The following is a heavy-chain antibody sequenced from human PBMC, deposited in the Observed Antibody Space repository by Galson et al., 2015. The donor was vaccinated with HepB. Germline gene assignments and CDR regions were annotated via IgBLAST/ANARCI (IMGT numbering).Heavy chain of an antibody. CDR1: GGTFSSYT. V-gene: IGHV1-69*04. J-gene: IGHJ4*02. Sequence: SVKVSCKASGGTFSSYTISWVRQAPGQGLEWMGRIIPILGIANYAQKFQGRVTITADKSTSTAYMELSSLRSEDTAVYYCARDRFGELSYFDYWGQGTLVTVSS. CDR2: IIPILGIA. D-gene: IGHD3-10*01. CDR3: ARDRFGELSYFDY.